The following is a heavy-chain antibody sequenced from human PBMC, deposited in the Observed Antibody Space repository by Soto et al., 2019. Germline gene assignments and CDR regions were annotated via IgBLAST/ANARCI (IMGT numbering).Heavy chain of an antibody. D-gene: IGHD1-1*01. J-gene: IGHJ5*02. CDR1: GSSFTGYY. CDR3: ATGGRGTTDNWFDP. V-gene: IGHV1-46*01. CDR2: INPSGAGT. Sequence: XSGKVSFAASGSSFTGYYMHWVRQATGQGLEWMGIINPSGAGTTYAQKFQGRVTMTRDTSTSTVYMELSSLRSEDTAVYYCATGGRGTTDNWFDPCGQGTLVTVSS.